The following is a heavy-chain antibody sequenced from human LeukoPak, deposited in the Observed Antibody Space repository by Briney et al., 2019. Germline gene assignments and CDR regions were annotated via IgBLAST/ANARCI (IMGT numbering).Heavy chain of an antibody. J-gene: IGHJ6*04. V-gene: IGHV3-48*03. D-gene: IGHD3-10*02. CDR1: GFTFSSYE. Sequence: PGGSLRLSCAASGFTFSSYEMNWVRQAPGKGLEWVSSINSSGSTIYYADSVKGRFTISRDNAKNSLYLQMNSLRAEDTAVYYCAEHGIAMIGGVWGKGATVTISS. CDR2: INSSGSTI. CDR3: AEHGIAMIGGV.